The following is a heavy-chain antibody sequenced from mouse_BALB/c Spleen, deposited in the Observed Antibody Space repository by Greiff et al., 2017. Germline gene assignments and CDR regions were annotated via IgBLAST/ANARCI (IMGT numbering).Heavy chain of an antibody. CDR1: GFTFSSYA. D-gene: IGHD1-1*01. Sequence: DVKLQESGGGLVKPGGSLKLSCAASGFTFSSYAMSWVRQTPEKRLEWVASISSGGSTYYPDSVKGRFTISRDNARNILYLQMSSLRSEDTAMYYCARGPNYYGSSYPDYWGQGTTLTVSS. CDR3: ARGPNYYGSSYPDY. V-gene: IGHV5-6-5*01. CDR2: ISSGGST. J-gene: IGHJ2*01.